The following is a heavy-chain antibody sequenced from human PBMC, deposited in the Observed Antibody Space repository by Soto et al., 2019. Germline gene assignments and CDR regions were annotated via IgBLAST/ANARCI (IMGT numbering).Heavy chain of an antibody. CDR1: GYAFTSYA. CDR3: ARPGYSKAFDI. V-gene: IGHV1-3*01. CDR2: INAGNGNT. Sequence: ASVKVSWKAAGYAFTSYAMHWVRQAPGQRLEWMGWINAGNGNTKYSQKFQGRVTITRDTSASTAYMELSSLRSEDTAVYYCARPGYSKAFDIWGQGTMVTVSS. J-gene: IGHJ3*02. D-gene: IGHD6-13*01.